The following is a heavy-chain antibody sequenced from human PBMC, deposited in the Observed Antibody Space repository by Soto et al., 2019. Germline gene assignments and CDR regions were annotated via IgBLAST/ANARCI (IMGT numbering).Heavy chain of an antibody. CDR1: GGSISSYY. V-gene: IGHV4-59*01. CDR2: IYYSGST. Sequence: SETLSLTCTVSGGSISSYYWSWIRQPPGKGLEWIGYIYYSGSTNYNPSLKSRVTISVDTSKNQFSLKLSSVTAADTAVYYCARYGGYSYGPDFDYWGQGTLVTVSS. D-gene: IGHD5-18*01. J-gene: IGHJ4*02. CDR3: ARYGGYSYGPDFDY.